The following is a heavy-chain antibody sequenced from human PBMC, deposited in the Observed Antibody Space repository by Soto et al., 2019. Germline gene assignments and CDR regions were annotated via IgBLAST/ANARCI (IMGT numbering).Heavy chain of an antibody. J-gene: IGHJ4*02. CDR1: GNTFTNYY. CDR3: ARGGHVVVVTAAFDY. Sequence: QVQLMQSGAEVKKPGASVKVSCKASGNTFTNYYIHWVRQAPGQGLGWMGTINPSGGHTTYAQKFLGRVTMTTDTSTSTLYMELTSLRSEDTAVYYCARGGHVVVVTAAFDYWGQGTLVTVSS. CDR2: INPSGGHT. D-gene: IGHD2-21*02. V-gene: IGHV1-46*01.